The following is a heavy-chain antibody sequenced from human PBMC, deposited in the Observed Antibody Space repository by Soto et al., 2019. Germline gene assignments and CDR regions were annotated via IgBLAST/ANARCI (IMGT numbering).Heavy chain of an antibody. CDR3: AKDRKVRGVIRYYFDY. J-gene: IGHJ4*02. CDR1: GFTFSSYG. D-gene: IGHD3-10*01. Sequence: GGSLRLSCAASGFTFSSYGMHWVRQAPGKGLEWVAVISYDGSNKYYADSVKGRFTISRDNSKNTLYLQMNSLRAEDTAVYYCAKDRKVRGVIRYYFDYWGQGTLVTVSS. V-gene: IGHV3-30*18. CDR2: ISYDGSNK.